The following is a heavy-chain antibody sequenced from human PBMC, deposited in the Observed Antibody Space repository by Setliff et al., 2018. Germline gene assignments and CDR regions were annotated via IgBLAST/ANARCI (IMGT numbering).Heavy chain of an antibody. CDR3: ARQTTMVTVYRWTGYFDY. J-gene: IGHJ4*01. CDR2: VYYSGST. D-gene: IGHD4-4*01. CDR1: GDSISSTYH. Sequence: LSLTCNVSGDSISSTYHRGWIRQSPGKGLEWIGSVYYSGSTYDNPSLKSRVSISVDTSKNQFSLTLGSVTAADTGIYYCARQTTMVTVYRWTGYFDYWGHGSLVTVSS. V-gene: IGHV4-39*01.